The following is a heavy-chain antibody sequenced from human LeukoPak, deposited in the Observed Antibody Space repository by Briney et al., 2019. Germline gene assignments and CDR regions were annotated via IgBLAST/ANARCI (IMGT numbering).Heavy chain of an antibody. V-gene: IGHV3-23*01. CDR2: ISGSGGST. CDR1: GFTFSSYA. J-gene: IGHJ4*02. D-gene: IGHD3-22*01. Sequence: GGSLRLSCAASGFTFSSYAMSWVRQAPGKGLEWVSAISGSGGSTYYAGSVKGRFTISRDNSKNTLYLQMNSLRAEDTAVYYCAKDRGYYDSSGALFDYWGQGTLVTVSS. CDR3: AKDRGYYDSSGALFDY.